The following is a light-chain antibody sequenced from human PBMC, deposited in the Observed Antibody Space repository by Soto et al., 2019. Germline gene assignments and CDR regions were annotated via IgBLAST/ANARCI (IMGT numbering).Light chain of an antibody. CDR2: NVY. CDR3: SSYTISRTYV. Sequence: QSALTQPASVSGSPGQSITISCTGTNSDVGSYNYVSWHQQHPGKAPKLMIYNVYDRPSGISNRFSGSRSGNTASLTISGLQGEDEADYYCSSYTISRTYVFGTGTKVTVL. J-gene: IGLJ1*01. V-gene: IGLV2-14*03. CDR1: NSDVGSYNY.